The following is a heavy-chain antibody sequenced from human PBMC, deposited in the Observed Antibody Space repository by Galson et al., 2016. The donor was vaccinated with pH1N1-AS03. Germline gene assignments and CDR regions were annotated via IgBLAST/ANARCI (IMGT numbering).Heavy chain of an antibody. CDR3: ARAYYGDFADWFDP. CDR1: GFSLSTSGVG. Sequence: PALVKPTQTLTLTCTFSGFSLSTSGVGVGWIRQAPGKALEWLAIIYWNDDIRYSPSLRNRLTITKDTSKSQVVLTMTNMDPVDTATYFCARAYYGDFADWFDPWGQETLVTVSS. V-gene: IGHV2-5*01. CDR2: IYWNDDI. D-gene: IGHD4-17*01. J-gene: IGHJ5*02.